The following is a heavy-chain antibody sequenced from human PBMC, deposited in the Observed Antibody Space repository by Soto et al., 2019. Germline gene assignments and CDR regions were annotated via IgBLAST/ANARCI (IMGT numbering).Heavy chain of an antibody. J-gene: IGHJ4*02. D-gene: IGHD5-12*01. CDR2: INHSGST. CDR3: ARGGGLRPFFDY. V-gene: IGHV4-34*01. Sequence: SETLSLTCAVYGGSFSGYYWSWIRQPPGKGLEWIGEINHSGSTNYNPSLKSRVTISVDTSKNQFSLKLSSVTAADTAVYYCARGGGLRPFFDYGGQGTLVTVSS. CDR1: GGSFSGYY.